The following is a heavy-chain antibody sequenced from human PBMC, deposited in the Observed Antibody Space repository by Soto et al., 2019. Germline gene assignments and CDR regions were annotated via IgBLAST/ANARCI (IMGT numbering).Heavy chain of an antibody. CDR2: ISYTGDT. Sequence: SETLSLTCIVSGDSVISDRYFWTWIRQPPGKGLEWIAYISYTGDTNYNPSLKSRVTISVDTSRNQFSLTLTSVTAADTAVYFCARIVVGATVDLWGQGSLVTVSS. J-gene: IGHJ5*02. CDR3: ARIVVGATVDL. CDR1: GDSVISDRYF. V-gene: IGHV4-61*01. D-gene: IGHD1-26*01.